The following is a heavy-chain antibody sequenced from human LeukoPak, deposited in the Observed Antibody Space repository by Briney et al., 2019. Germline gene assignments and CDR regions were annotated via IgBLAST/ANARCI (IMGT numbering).Heavy chain of an antibody. V-gene: IGHV3-21*01. D-gene: IGHD6-19*01. CDR3: ASDWDSSGWYIDYFDY. CDR1: GFTFSSYI. Sequence: GGSLRLSCAASGFTFSSYIMNWVRQAPGKGLEWVSSISSSSSYIYYADSVKGRFTISRDNAKNSLYLQMNSLRAEDTAVYYCASDWDSSGWYIDYFDYWGQGTLDSVSS. J-gene: IGHJ4*02. CDR2: ISSSSSYI.